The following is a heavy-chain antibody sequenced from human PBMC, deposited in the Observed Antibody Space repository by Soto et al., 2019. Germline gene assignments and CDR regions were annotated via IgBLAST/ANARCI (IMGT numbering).Heavy chain of an antibody. CDR1: GYSFTSYW. CDR2: IYPGDSDT. D-gene: IGHD3-3*01. J-gene: IGHJ4*02. Sequence: GESLKISCKGSGYSFTSYWIGWVRQMPGKGLEWMGIIYPGDSDTRYSPSFQGQVTISADKSISTAYLQWSSLKASDTAMYYCARNYDFWSGYSRKTGGFDYWGQGTLVTVSS. CDR3: ARNYDFWSGYSRKTGGFDY. V-gene: IGHV5-51*01.